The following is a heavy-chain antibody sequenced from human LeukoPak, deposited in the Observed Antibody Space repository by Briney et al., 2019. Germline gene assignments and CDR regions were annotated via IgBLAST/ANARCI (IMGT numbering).Heavy chain of an antibody. J-gene: IGHJ6*03. Sequence: SETLSLTCTVSDTSINTYYWSWIRQPAGKGLEWIGRIYTSGSTNYNPSLKSRVTMSVDTSKKQFSLKLSSVTAADTAVYYCARVRGSSGSYEYYHYMDVWGKGTTVTVSS. CDR3: ARVRGSSGSYEYYHYMDV. V-gene: IGHV4-4*07. CDR2: IYTSGST. D-gene: IGHD1-26*01. CDR1: DTSINTYY.